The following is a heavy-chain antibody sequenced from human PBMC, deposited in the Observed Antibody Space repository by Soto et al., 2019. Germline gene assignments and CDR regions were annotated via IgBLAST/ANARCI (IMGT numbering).Heavy chain of an antibody. V-gene: IGHV3-7*03. J-gene: IGHJ4*02. CDR2: INQDGSEK. CDR1: GFTFSSYW. D-gene: IGHD1-26*01. Sequence: EVQVVESGGGLVQPGGSLRLSCAASGFTFSSYWMSWVRQAPGKGLEWVARINQDGSEKYHVDSVKGRFTISRDNAKNSLYLQMNSLRAEDTAVYYCARDYPGGSYYDYWGQGTLVTVSS. CDR3: ARDYPGGSYYDY.